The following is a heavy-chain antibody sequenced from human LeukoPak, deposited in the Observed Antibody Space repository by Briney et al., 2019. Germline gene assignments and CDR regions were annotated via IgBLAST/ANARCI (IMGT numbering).Heavy chain of an antibody. Sequence: SETLSLTCTVSGGSISSSSYYWGWIRQPPGKGLEWIGSIYYSGSTYYNPSLKSRVTISVDTSKNQFSLKLSSVTAADTAVYYCAREERSYDYSNYFYLSWFDPWGQGTLVTVSS. CDR3: AREERSYDYSNYFYLSWFDP. D-gene: IGHD4-11*01. J-gene: IGHJ5*02. CDR2: IYYSGST. V-gene: IGHV4-39*07. CDR1: GGSISSSSYY.